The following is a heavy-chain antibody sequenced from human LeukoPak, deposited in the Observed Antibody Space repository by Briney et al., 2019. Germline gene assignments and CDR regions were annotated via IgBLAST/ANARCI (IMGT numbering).Heavy chain of an antibody. V-gene: IGHV4-39*01. CDR3: ARLAARLSWFDP. J-gene: IGHJ5*02. CDR1: GGSISSSSYY. CDR2: ISYSGST. D-gene: IGHD5-12*01. Sequence: SETLSLTCTVSGGSISSSSYYWGWIRQPPGKGLEWIGSISYSGSTYYNPSLKSRVTISVDTSKNQFSLKLRSVTAADTAVYFCARLAARLSWFDPGAREPWSPSPQ.